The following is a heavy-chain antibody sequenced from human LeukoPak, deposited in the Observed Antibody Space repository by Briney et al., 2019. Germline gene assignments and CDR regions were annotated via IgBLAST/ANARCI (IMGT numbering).Heavy chain of an antibody. J-gene: IGHJ4*02. D-gene: IGHD2-8*02. V-gene: IGHV3-48*02. CDR2: ITRDTTSI. CDR1: GFTFSSFS. CDR3: VRDLYWAFDS. Sequence: GGPLRPSCAASGFTFSSFSMNWVRQAPGKGLEWVSYITRDTTSISYAVSVKGRFTISRDNAKNSLYLQMNSLTDEDTAVYYCVRDLYWAFDSWGQGTLVTVSS.